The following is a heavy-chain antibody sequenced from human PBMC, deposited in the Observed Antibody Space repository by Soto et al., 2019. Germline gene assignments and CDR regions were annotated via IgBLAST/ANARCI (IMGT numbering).Heavy chain of an antibody. J-gene: IGHJ4*02. V-gene: IGHV3-33*01. Sequence: QTGGSLRLSCATSGFTFSTYGMHWVRQAPGKGLEWVAVIWYDGSNKNYADSVKGRFIISRDNSRNTLYLEMNSLRAEDTAIYYCARGKWPQLGPDYWGLGTLVTVSS. CDR2: IWYDGSNK. CDR1: GFTFSTYG. CDR3: ARGKWPQLGPDY. D-gene: IGHD5-12*01.